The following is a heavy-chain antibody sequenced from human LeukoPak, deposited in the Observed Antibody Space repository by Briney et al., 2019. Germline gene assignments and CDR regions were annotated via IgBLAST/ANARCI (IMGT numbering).Heavy chain of an antibody. CDR1: GGSISSNNYF. J-gene: IGHJ5*02. Sequence: KPSETLSLTCTFSGGSISSNNYFWAWVRQPPGKGVGGIGSIYYTGSAYYNPSLKSRVTISVDTSKNQFSLKLRSVTAADTAVYYCARLLTTNWFDLWGQGTLVTVSS. D-gene: IGHD3-9*01. CDR3: ARLLTTNWFDL. CDR2: IYYTGSA. V-gene: IGHV4-39*01.